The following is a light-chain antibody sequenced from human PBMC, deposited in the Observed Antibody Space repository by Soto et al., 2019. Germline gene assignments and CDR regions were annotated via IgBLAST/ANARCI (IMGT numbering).Light chain of an antibody. CDR3: AAWDDSLTGPV. CDR1: SSNIGSNY. Sequence: QSVLTQPPSASRTPGQRVTISCSGSSSNIGSNYVCWYQQLPGTAPRLLIYRNDQRPSGVPDRFSGSKSGTSASLAISGLRSEDEADYYCAAWDDSLTGPVFGGGTKVTVL. J-gene: IGLJ2*01. V-gene: IGLV1-47*01. CDR2: RND.